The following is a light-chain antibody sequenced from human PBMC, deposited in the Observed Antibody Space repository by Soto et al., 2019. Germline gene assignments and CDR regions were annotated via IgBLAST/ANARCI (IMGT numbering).Light chain of an antibody. J-gene: IGLJ1*01. V-gene: IGLV2-14*01. CDR3: SSYKSSTLGV. CDR1: SSDIGGYNY. CDR2: KVS. Sequence: QSALAQPASVSGSPGQSITISCTGTSSDIGGYNYVSWYQQRPGEVPKLMIYKVSSRPSGVSSRFSGSKSGNTASLTISGPQAEDEADYYCSSYKSSTLGVFGTGTKVTV.